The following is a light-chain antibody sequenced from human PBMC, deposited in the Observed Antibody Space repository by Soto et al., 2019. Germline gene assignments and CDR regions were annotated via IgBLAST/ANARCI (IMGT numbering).Light chain of an antibody. CDR1: SSDVGGYNS. CDR3: NSFAGSNNLSV. J-gene: IGLJ1*01. Sequence: SVVAQPPSASGSPGQSVTISCTGTSSDVGGYNSVSWYQQHPGKAPKLIIYAVSERPSGVPDRFSGSKSGNTASLTVSGLQAEDEADYYCNSFAGSNNLSVFGTGTKVTVL. V-gene: IGLV2-8*01. CDR2: AVS.